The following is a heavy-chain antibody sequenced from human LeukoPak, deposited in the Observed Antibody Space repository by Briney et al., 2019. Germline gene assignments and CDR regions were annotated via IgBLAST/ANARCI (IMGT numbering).Heavy chain of an antibody. V-gene: IGHV3-21*01. D-gene: IGHD4-17*01. CDR1: GFTFSSYS. Sequence: GGSLRLSCAASGFTFSSYSMNWVRQAPGKGLEWVSAISGNSRSIFYTDSVEGRFTISRDNAKNSLYLQMNSLRAEDTAVYYCAITYGDYFDYWGQGTLVTVSS. CDR3: AITYGDYFDY. CDR2: ISGNSRSI. J-gene: IGHJ4*02.